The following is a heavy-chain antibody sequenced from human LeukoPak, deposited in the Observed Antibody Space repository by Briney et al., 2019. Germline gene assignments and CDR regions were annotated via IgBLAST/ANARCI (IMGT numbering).Heavy chain of an antibody. V-gene: IGHV4-39*01. CDR1: GFTFSSYW. CDR3: ARQLDY. CDR2: IYYTGSS. Sequence: GSLRLSCAASGFTFSSYWMSWVRQAPGKGLEWIGSIYYTGSSYYNPSLKSRVTISVDTSKSQFSLKLSSVTAADTAVYYCARQLDYWGQGTLVTASS. J-gene: IGHJ4*02.